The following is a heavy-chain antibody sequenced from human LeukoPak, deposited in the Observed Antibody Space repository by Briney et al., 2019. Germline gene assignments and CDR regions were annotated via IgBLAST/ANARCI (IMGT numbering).Heavy chain of an antibody. Sequence: SVKVSCKASGGTFSSYAISWVRQAPGQGLEWMGRIIPILGIANYAQKFQGRVTITADRSTSTAYMELSSLRSEDTAVYYCARGRTYYYDSSGYSAFDIWGQGTMVTVSS. CDR2: IIPILGIA. J-gene: IGHJ3*02. V-gene: IGHV1-69*04. CDR1: GGTFSSYA. CDR3: ARGRTYYYDSSGYSAFDI. D-gene: IGHD3-22*01.